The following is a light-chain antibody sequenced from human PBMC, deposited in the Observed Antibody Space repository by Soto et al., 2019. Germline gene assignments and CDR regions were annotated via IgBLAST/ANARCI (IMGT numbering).Light chain of an antibody. J-gene: IGKJ4*01. V-gene: IGKV3-20*01. CDR2: GAS. Sequence: EIVLTQSPGTLSLSPGERATLSCRASQSVSSHYLTWYQQKSGQAPSLPIYGASSRTTSILDRFSGSGSGTDFTLTISRLEPEDFGVYYCQQCGGLPLIFGGGTKVEIK. CDR1: QSVSSHY. CDR3: QQCGGLPLI.